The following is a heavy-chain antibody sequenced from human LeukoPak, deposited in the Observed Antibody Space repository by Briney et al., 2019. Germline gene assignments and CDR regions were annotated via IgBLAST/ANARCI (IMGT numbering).Heavy chain of an antibody. V-gene: IGHV3-48*04. CDR2: ISSSSSTI. CDR3: ARGRYCSCGVNCYVGGYFDC. D-gene: IGHD2-15*01. CDR1: GFTFSSYS. Sequence: PGGSLRLSCAASGFTFSSYSMNWVRQAPGKGLEWVSYISSSSSTIYYADSVKGRFTISRDNAKNSLYLQMNSLRAEDTAIYYCARGRYCSCGVNCYVGGYFDCWGQGTLDSVSS. J-gene: IGHJ4*02.